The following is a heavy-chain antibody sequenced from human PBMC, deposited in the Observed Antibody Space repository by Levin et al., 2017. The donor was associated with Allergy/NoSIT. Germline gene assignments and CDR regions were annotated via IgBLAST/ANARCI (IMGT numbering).Heavy chain of an antibody. CDR2: INPSGYT. V-gene: IGHV4-34*01. CDR1: GGSFSGFY. Sequence: SETLSLTCAVYGGSFSGFYWSWIRQPPGKGLEWIGEINPSGYTNYNPSLKSRVTISIDTSKNQFSLKLTSVTAADAAVYYCGRSPLISAAERYFDLWGRGTLVTVSS. CDR3: GRSPLISAAERYFDL. J-gene: IGHJ2*01. D-gene: IGHD6-13*01.